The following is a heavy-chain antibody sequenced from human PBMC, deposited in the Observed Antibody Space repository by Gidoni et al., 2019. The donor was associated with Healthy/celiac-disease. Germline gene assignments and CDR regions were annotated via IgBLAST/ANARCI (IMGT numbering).Heavy chain of an antibody. V-gene: IGHV3-11*01. D-gene: IGHD2-2*01. J-gene: IGHJ6*03. CDR1: GFTFSHYY. CDR3: ARTGYCSSTSCYVPESLDYYYMDV. CDR2: ISSSGSTI. Sequence: QVQLVESGGGLVKPGGSLRLSCSASGFTFSHYYMLWIRQPPGKGLEWVLYISSSGSTIYYADSVKGRFTIPRDNAKNSLYLLRNSLRAEDTAVYYCARTGYCSSTSCYVPESLDYYYMDVWGKGTTVTVSS.